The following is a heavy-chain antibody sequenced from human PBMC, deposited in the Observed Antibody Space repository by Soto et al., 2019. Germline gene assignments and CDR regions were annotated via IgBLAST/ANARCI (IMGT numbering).Heavy chain of an antibody. V-gene: IGHV1-8*01. CDR1: GYTFSEFD. D-gene: IGHD3-16*01. CDR3: ARGNPFNYAGFDV. J-gene: IGHJ6*02. CDR2: MNAKSGDT. Sequence: QAHLEQSGAEVKRPGASVKVSCKASGYTFSEFDINWLRQPYGQGHEWMGWMNAKSGDTFFAQRFQGKFNMTWDTSLSTAYMDVGSLTSDDTAMYYCARGNPFNYAGFDVWGQGTTVAVSS.